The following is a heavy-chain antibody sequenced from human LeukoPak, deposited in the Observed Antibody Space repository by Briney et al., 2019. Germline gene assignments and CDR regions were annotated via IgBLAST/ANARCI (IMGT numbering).Heavy chain of an antibody. CDR1: GGSISTYY. V-gene: IGHV4-59*01. CDR3: ARVDTSGDVLVAFDI. CDR2: IYHSGST. D-gene: IGHD2-2*01. Sequence: SETLSLTCTLSGGSISTYYWSWIRQPPGKGLEWIGYIYHSGSTNYNPSLKSRVTISVDTSKNQFSLKLSSVTAADTAVYYCARVDTSGDVLVAFDIWGQGTMVTVSS. J-gene: IGHJ3*02.